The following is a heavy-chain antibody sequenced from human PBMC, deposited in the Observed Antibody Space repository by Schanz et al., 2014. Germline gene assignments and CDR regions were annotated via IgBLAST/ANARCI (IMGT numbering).Heavy chain of an antibody. J-gene: IGHJ1*01. CDR2: MIGSGSSV. V-gene: IGHV3-48*04. D-gene: IGHD2-2*01. CDR1: GFMFSDYC. CDR3: ARDTAQSCIGPSCFEYFQH. Sequence: EARLEESGGGLIQPGGSLRLSCAASGFMFSDYCFNWVRQAPGKGLEWVSRMIGSGSSVFYADSVKGRFTISRDNAKNSLYLQMNSLRAEDTALYYCARDTAQSCIGPSCFEYFQHWGQGALVTVSS.